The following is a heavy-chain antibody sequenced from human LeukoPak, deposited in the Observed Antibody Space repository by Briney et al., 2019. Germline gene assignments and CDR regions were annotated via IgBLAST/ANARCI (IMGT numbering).Heavy chain of an antibody. CDR3: ASAGRYGSGSYYLDY. J-gene: IGHJ4*02. V-gene: IGHV3-53*01. D-gene: IGHD3-10*01. CDR1: GFTVSTNY. CDR2: INSGGST. Sequence: GGSLSLSCAASGFTVSTNYMSWVRQAPGKGQDWVSVINSGGSTYYADSVKGRFTISRDNSKNTLYLQMNSLRAEDTAVYYCASAGRYGSGSYYLDYWGQGTLVTVSS.